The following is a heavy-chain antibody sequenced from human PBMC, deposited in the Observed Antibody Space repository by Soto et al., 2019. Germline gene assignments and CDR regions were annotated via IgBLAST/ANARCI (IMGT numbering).Heavy chain of an antibody. CDR1: GFTFDDYA. V-gene: IGHV3-9*01. CDR2: ISWNSGSI. J-gene: IGHJ4*02. CDR3: AKGTSHIAAAGTFDY. Sequence: EVQLAESGGGLVQPGRSLRLSCAASGFTFDDYAMHWVRQAPGKGLEWVSGISWNSGSIGYADSVKGRFTISRDNAKNSLYLQMNSLRAEDTALYYCAKGTSHIAAAGTFDYWGQGTLVTVSS. D-gene: IGHD6-13*01.